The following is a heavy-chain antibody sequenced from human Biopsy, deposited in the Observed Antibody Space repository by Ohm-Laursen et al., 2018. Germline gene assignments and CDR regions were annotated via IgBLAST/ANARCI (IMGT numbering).Heavy chain of an antibody. CDR2: SFNSANT. CDR3: ARGDYFDSNGYFWFDP. Sequence: SQTLSLTCAVSGVSISSGGSYWSWIRQRPGKGLEWIGYSFNSANTYYNPSLKNLITISGDTSKNQFSLKLNSVTAADTAVYYCARGDYFDSNGYFWFDPWGQGTLVTVSS. D-gene: IGHD3-22*01. V-gene: IGHV4-31*01. J-gene: IGHJ5*02. CDR1: GVSISSGGSY.